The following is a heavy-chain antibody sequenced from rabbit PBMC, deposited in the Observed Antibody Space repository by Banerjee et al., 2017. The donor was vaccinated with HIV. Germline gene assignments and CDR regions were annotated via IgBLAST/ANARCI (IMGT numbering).Heavy chain of an antibody. V-gene: IGHV1S43*01. J-gene: IGHJ4*01. CDR3: VRASSAGGAGNL. D-gene: IGHD4-1*01. CDR2: IINSSGST. CDR1: GFSFSSSYY. Sequence: QSLEESGGDLVKPGASLTLTCTASGFSFSSSYYMCWVRQAPGKGLEWIACIINSSGSTGYASWVNGRFTSSRRASLNTVDLKMSSQTVADTATYFCVRASSAGGAGNLWGQGTLVTVS.